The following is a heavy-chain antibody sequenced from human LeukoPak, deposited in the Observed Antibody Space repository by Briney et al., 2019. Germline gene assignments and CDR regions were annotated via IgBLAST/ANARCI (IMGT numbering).Heavy chain of an antibody. Sequence: PGGSLRLSCAASGFTFSDYYMSWIRQAPGKGLEWVSYIDYSGSAIYYADSVKGRFTISRDNAKNSLFLQMNSLRVEDTAMYYCARDMPAASGPDQVWGQGTLVTVSS. CDR2: IDYSGSAI. CDR3: ARDMPAASGPDQV. V-gene: IGHV3-11*01. D-gene: IGHD6-13*01. J-gene: IGHJ4*02. CDR1: GFTFSDYY.